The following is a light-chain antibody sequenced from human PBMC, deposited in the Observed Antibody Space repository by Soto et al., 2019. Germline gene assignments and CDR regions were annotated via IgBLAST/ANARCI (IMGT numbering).Light chain of an antibody. CDR3: SSYTSSNSLV. CDR1: SSDVGGYDF. V-gene: IGLV2-14*03. J-gene: IGLJ1*01. Sequence: QSVLTQPASVSGSPGQSITISCTGTSSDVGGYDFVSWYQQHPGKAPKLMIYDVSNRPSGVSNRLSGSKSGNTASLTISGLQAEDEADYYCSSYTSSNSLVFGTGTKVNVL. CDR2: DVS.